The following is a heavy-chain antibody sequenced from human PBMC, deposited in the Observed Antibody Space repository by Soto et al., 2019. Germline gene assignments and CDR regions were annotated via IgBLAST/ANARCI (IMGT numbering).Heavy chain of an antibody. D-gene: IGHD2-15*01. Sequence: EVQLVESGGGLVQPGGSLKLSCAASGYTFSDSAIHWVRQASGKGLEWVGRIKSKTDGGTTDYAAPVKGRFTISRDDSKNTLYLQMNSLKTEDTAVYYCTTEGRITPVLAGYFDYWGQGTLVTVSS. CDR3: TTEGRITPVLAGYFDY. CDR1: GYTFSDSA. V-gene: IGHV3-15*01. CDR2: IKSKTDGGTT. J-gene: IGHJ4*02.